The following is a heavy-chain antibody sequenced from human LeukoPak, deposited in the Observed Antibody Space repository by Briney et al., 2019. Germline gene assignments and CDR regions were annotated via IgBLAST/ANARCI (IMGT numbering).Heavy chain of an antibody. CDR3: ARDGSNYDVLTGYMDYYGMDV. V-gene: IGHV3-21*01. D-gene: IGHD3-9*01. CDR1: GFTFSSYS. Sequence: GGSLRLSCAASGFTFSSYSMNWVRQAPGKGLEWVSSISSSSSYIYYADSVKGRFTISRDNAKNSLYPQMNSLRAEDTAVYYCARDGSNYDVLTGYMDYYGMDVWGQGTTVTVSS. CDR2: ISSSSSYI. J-gene: IGHJ6*02.